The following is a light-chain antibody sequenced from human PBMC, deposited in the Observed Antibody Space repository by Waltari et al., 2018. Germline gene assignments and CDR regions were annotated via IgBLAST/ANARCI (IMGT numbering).Light chain of an antibody. CDR1: QGISNE. CDR2: AAS. J-gene: IGKJ1*01. Sequence: DIQMTQSPSSLSASVGDRVTITCRASQGISNELAWYQRKPGRVPNLLLYAASILKSGGTSRFSGGGSGTDYTLTISSLQTEDFATYYCHQYYLPPWTFGQGTKVEIK. CDR3: HQYYLPPWT. V-gene: IGKV1-NL1*01.